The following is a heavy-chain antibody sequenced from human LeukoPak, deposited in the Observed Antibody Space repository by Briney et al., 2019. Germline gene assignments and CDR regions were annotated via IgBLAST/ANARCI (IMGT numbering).Heavy chain of an antibody. V-gene: IGHV3-21*01. D-gene: IGHD4-17*01. CDR2: ISSSSSYI. J-gene: IGHJ4*02. CDR3: ATDLGTTVSTYLDY. Sequence: GGPLRPPCAGSGFTFSSYSMNWGRQAPGKGLEWGASISSSSSYIYYADSVKGRFTTSRANAKSSLSLRMNSLRAEDTAVYSCATDLGTTVSTYLDYWGQGTLVTVSS. CDR1: GFTFSSYS.